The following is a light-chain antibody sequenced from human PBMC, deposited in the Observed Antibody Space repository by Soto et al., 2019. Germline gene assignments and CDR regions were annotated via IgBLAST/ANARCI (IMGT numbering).Light chain of an antibody. CDR2: GAS. Sequence: EIVMTQSPATLSVSPGERATLSCRASQSVSSNLAWYQQKPGQAPSLLIYGASTRATGIPARFSGGGSGTEFTLTISSLQSEDFAVYYCQQYNNWPLTFGGGTKVEIK. CDR3: QQYNNWPLT. J-gene: IGKJ4*01. V-gene: IGKV3-15*01. CDR1: QSVSSN.